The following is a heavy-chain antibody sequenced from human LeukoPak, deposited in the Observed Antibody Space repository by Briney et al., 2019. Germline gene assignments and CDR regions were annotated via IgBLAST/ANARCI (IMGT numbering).Heavy chain of an antibody. J-gene: IGHJ4*02. Sequence: ASVKVSCKASGDSLTKYYMHWVRQAPGQGLEWMGIINPGDGTTTYTQEFQGRVTLTTDTSTNTVNMELSSLRFEDTAAYYCAPSVRSGGSYYFAYWGQGSLVTVSS. CDR3: APSVRSGGSYYFAY. CDR2: INPGDGTT. V-gene: IGHV1-46*01. D-gene: IGHD2-15*01. CDR1: GDSLTKYY.